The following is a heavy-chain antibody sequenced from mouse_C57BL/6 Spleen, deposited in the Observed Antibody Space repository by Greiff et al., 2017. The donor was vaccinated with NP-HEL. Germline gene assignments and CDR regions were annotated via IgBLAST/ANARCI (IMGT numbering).Heavy chain of an antibody. Sequence: QVQLQQSGAELARPGASVKLSCKASGYTFTSYGISWVKQRTGQGLEWIGEIYPRSGNTYYNEKFKGKATLTADKSSSTAYMELRSLTSEDSAVYFCASEGQLRLAYWGQGTLVTVSA. D-gene: IGHD3-2*02. V-gene: IGHV1-81*01. CDR3: ASEGQLRLAY. CDR2: IYPRSGNT. CDR1: GYTFTSYG. J-gene: IGHJ3*01.